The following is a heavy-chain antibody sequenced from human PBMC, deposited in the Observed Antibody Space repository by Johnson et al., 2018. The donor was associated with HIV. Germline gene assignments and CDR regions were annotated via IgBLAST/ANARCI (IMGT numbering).Heavy chain of an antibody. CDR2: ISGSGFST. CDR1: GFTFSSHA. V-gene: IGHV3-23*04. D-gene: IGHD1-7*01. CDR3: AKGTIRYTWNSDDDAFDI. Sequence: VQLVESGGGLVQPGGSLRLSCAASGFTFSSHAMSWVRQAPGKGLEWVSSISGSGFSTYYAHSVKGRFTVSRDNSNNTLPLQMNSLRDEDTAVYYCAKGTIRYTWNSDDDAFDIWGHGTMVTVSS. J-gene: IGHJ3*02.